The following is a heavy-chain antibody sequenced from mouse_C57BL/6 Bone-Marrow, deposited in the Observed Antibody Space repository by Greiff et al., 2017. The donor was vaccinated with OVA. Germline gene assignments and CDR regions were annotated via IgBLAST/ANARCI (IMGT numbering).Heavy chain of an antibody. CDR1: GYTFTSSG. J-gene: IGHJ2*01. CDR3: ARSNWCYFAH. V-gene: IGHV1-81*01. CDR2: IYPRSGNT. Sequence: VQLQQSGAELARPGASVKLSCKASGYTFTSSGISWVKQRTGQGLEWIGEIYPRSGNTYYNEKFKGKATLTADKSSSTAYMELRSLTSEDSAVYFCARSNWCYFAHWGQGTTLTISS. D-gene: IGHD4-1*01.